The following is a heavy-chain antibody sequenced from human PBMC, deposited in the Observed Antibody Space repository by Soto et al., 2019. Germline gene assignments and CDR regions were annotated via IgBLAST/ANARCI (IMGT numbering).Heavy chain of an antibody. CDR3: GKFSDIEVPGMGDWFDP. CDR1: GFTFTSYG. V-gene: IGHV3-30*18. J-gene: IGHJ5*02. D-gene: IGHD6-19*01. CDR2: ISYDGSDK. Sequence: QVQLEESGGGVVQPGRSLRLSCKASGFTFTSYGMHWVRQAPGKGLEWVALISYDGSDKLYADSVEGRFTISRDNSKNPVYLQMNSLRIEDTAMYHCGKFSDIEVPGMGDWFDPWGQGTLVSVTS.